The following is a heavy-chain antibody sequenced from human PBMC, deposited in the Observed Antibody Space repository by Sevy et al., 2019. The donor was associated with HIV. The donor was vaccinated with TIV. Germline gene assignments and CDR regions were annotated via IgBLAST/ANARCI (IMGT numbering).Heavy chain of an antibody. CDR3: ARSGVAAAGTGIYWYFDL. V-gene: IGHV6-1*01. D-gene: IGHD6-13*01. Sequence: SQTLSLTCAISGDSVSSNSAAWNWIRQSPSRGLESLGRTYYRSKWYNDYAVSVKSRITINPDTSKNQFSLQLNSVTPEDTAVYYCARSGVAAAGTGIYWYFDLWGRGTLVTVSS. CDR1: GDSVSSNSAA. CDR2: TYYRSKWYN. J-gene: IGHJ2*01.